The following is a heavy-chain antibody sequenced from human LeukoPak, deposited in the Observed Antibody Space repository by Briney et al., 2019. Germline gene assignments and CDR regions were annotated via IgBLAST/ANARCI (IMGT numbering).Heavy chain of an antibody. Sequence: GGSLRLSCAASGFTFSSYGMHWVRQAPGKGLEWVSFIRYDESNKYYADSVKSRFTIYRDNSKNTLYLQMNSLRAEDTAVYYCAKGDHDFWSAHYSGRDWLDPWGQGTLVTVTS. J-gene: IGHJ5*02. CDR3: AKGDHDFWSAHYSGRDWLDP. V-gene: IGHV3-30*02. D-gene: IGHD3-3*01. CDR2: IRYDESNK. CDR1: GFTFSSYG.